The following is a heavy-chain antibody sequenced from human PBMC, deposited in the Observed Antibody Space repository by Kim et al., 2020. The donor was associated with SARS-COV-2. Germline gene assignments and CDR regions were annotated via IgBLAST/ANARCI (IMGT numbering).Heavy chain of an antibody. CDR3: ARDRGGYDSFDY. D-gene: IGHD5-12*01. Sequence: NYAQKFQGRVTITADKSTSTAYMELSSLRSEDTAVYYCARDRGGYDSFDYWGQGTLVTVSS. V-gene: IGHV1-69*04. J-gene: IGHJ4*02.